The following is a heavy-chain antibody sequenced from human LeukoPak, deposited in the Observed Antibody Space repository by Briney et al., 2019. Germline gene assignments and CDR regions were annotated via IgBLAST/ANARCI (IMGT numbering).Heavy chain of an antibody. J-gene: IGHJ3*02. CDR3: ARDRRFGDLKGAFDI. CDR1: GFTFSSYS. D-gene: IGHD3-10*01. V-gene: IGHV3-66*01. Sequence: GGSLRLSCAASGFTFSSYSMTWVRQAPGKGLEWVSVIYSGGSTYYADSVKGRFTISRDNSKNTLYLQMNSLRAEDTAVYYCARDRRFGDLKGAFDIWGQGTMVTVSS. CDR2: IYSGGST.